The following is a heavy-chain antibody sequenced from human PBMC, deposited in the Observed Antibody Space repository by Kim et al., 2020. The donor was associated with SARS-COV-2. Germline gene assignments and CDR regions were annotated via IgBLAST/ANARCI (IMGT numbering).Heavy chain of an antibody. CDR2: IYYSGST. Sequence: SETLSLTCTVSGGSISSSSYYWGWIRQPPGKGLEWIGSIYYSGSTYYNPSLKSRVTISVDTSKNRFSLKLSSVTAADTAVYYCARQGRITMIVVVTRKAGGFDLWGRGTLVTVSS. CDR1: GGSISSSSYY. V-gene: IGHV4-39*01. D-gene: IGHD3-22*01. J-gene: IGHJ2*01. CDR3: ARQGRITMIVVVTRKAGGFDL.